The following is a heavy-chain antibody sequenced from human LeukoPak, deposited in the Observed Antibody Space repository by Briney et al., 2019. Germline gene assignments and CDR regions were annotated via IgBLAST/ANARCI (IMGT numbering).Heavy chain of an antibody. CDR2: INWNGGST. J-gene: IGHJ4*02. Sequence: GGSLRLSCASSGFTFDDYGMSWVRQAPGKGLEWVSGINWNGGSTGYADSVKSRFTISRDNAKNSLYLQMNSLRVEDTALYYCARGLFSGSPGFSYYFDYWGQGTLVTVSS. CDR3: ARGLFSGSPGFSYYFDY. CDR1: GFTFDDYG. D-gene: IGHD1-26*01. V-gene: IGHV3-20*04.